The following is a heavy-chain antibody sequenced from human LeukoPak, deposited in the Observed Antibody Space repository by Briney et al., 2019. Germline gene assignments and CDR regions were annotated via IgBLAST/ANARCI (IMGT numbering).Heavy chain of an antibody. CDR1: GDSISIYY. V-gene: IGHV4-59*01. CDR2: IYYTGST. J-gene: IGHJ4*02. CDR3: ARGRGDSRGTSFDS. D-gene: IGHD3-22*01. Sequence: SETLSHTCTVSGDSISIYYWSWIRQPPGKGLEWIGYIYYTGSTTYNPCLKSRLTISIDTSKNQFSLNLISLTAADTAVYYCARGRGDSRGTSFDSWGQGTLVTVSS.